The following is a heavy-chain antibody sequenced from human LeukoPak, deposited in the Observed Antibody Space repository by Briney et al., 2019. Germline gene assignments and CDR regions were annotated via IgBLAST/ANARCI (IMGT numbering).Heavy chain of an antibody. Sequence: GGSLRLSCAASGFTFDDYAMHWVRQAPGRGLEWVSGISWNSGSIGYADSVKGRFTISRDNAKNSLYLQMNSLRAEDTALYYCAKGYCSSTSCRFDYWGQGTLVTVSS. CDR1: GFTFDDYA. V-gene: IGHV3-9*01. D-gene: IGHD2-2*01. CDR2: ISWNSGSI. CDR3: AKGYCSSTSCRFDY. J-gene: IGHJ4*02.